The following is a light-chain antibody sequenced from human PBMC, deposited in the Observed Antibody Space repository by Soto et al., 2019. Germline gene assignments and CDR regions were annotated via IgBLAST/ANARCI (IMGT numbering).Light chain of an antibody. J-gene: IGKJ1*01. Sequence: EILMTQSPGTLSLSPGERATLSCKASQSVSSRLAWYQQKPGQAPRLLISGASSRATGIPDRFSGSGSGTDFTLTISRLEPEDFALYYCQHYVERSPITFGQGTKVDI. CDR1: QSVSSR. V-gene: IGKV3-20*01. CDR3: QHYVERSPIT. CDR2: GAS.